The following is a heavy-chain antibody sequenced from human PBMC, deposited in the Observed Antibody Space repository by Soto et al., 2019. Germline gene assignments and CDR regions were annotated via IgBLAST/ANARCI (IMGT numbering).Heavy chain of an antibody. J-gene: IGHJ6*02. D-gene: IGHD3-10*01. CDR3: ARGDRGGSGSPASYYYSGLDV. V-gene: IGHV3-23*01. CDR1: GFTFSSYA. CDR2: VSAGGDMT. Sequence: DVQLLESGGDLVQPGGSLRLSCAASGFTFSSYAMSWVRQAPGQGLEWVSSVSAGGDMTYYSDSVKGRFTISRDNSNNALFLQMNSLRAEDTALYYCARGDRGGSGSPASYYYSGLDVRGQGTTVTVSS.